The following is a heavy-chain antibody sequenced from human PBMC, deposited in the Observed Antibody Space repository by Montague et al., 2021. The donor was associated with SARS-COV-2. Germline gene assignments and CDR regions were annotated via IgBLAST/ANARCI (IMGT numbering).Heavy chain of an antibody. CDR1: GGSFSGYY. CDR2: INHSGST. V-gene: IGHV4-34*01. Sequence: SETLSLTCAVYGGSFSGYYWSWIRQPPGKGLEWIGEINHSGSTKYNPSLKSRVTISIDTSKNQFSLTLSSVTAADTAVYYCARARQDVVVPTLGIGAYYYYYYMDVWGKGTTVTVSS. D-gene: IGHD2-2*01. CDR3: ARARQDVVVPTLGIGAYYYYYYMDV. J-gene: IGHJ6*03.